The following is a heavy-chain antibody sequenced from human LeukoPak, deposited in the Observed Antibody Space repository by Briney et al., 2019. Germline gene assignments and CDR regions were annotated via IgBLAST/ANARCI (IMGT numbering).Heavy chain of an antibody. J-gene: IGHJ4*02. V-gene: IGHV3-74*01. CDR2: INSDGSST. CDR1: GFTFSNYW. CDR3: ARWGLGVDY. D-gene: IGHD7-27*01. Sequence: GGSLRLSCAASGFTFSNYWMHWVRQAPGKGLVWVSLINSDGSSTSSADSVKGRFTISRDNAKKTLYLQMNSLRAEDTAVYYCARWGLGVDYWGQGTLVTVSS.